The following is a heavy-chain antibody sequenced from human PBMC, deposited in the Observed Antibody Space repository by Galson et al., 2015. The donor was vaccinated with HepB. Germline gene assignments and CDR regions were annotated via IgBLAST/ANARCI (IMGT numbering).Heavy chain of an antibody. CDR2: ISYDGSNK. CDR1: GFTFSIYG. J-gene: IGHJ1*01. Sequence: SLRLSCAASGFTFSIYGMHWVRQAPGKGLEWVAVISYDGSNKYYADSVRGRFTISRDNSKNTLYLQMNSLRAEDTAVYYCARGPQAPLFTAMVTGFFQHWGQGTLVTVSS. CDR3: ARGPQAPLFTAMVTGFFQH. D-gene: IGHD5-18*01. V-gene: IGHV3-30*19.